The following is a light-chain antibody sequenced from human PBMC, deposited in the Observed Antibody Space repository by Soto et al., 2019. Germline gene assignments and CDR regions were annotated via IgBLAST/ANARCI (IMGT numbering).Light chain of an antibody. Sequence: QSVLTQPPSLSGAPGQTIFISCTGGGSNIGAGFDVHWYQQLPGTAPKLLIYGNTNRPSGVPDRFSGSKSGTSASLVITGLQAEDEADYYCQSYDTGLSGPVVFGGGTKLTVL. CDR1: GSNIGAGFD. CDR2: GNT. CDR3: QSYDTGLSGPVV. V-gene: IGLV1-40*01. J-gene: IGLJ2*01.